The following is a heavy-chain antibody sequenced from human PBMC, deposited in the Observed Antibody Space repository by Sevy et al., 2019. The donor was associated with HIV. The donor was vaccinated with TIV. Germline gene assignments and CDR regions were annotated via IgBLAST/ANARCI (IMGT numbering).Heavy chain of an antibody. V-gene: IGHV4-39*01. CDR1: GRSISSSSYY. Sequence: SETLSLTCTVSGRSISSSSYYWGWIRQPPGKGLEWIGSIYYSGSTYYNPSLKSRVTISVDTSKNQFSLKLSAVTAADTAVYYCARLDFWSGYPYFDYWGQGTLVTVSS. CDR3: ARLDFWSGYPYFDY. J-gene: IGHJ4*02. D-gene: IGHD3-3*01. CDR2: IYYSGST.